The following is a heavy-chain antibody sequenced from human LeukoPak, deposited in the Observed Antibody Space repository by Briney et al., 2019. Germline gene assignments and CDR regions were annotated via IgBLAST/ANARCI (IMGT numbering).Heavy chain of an antibody. Sequence: GGSVRLSCAASGFTFRSYSMNGVRQAAGKGLAGVSSISISSSYIYYAVSVKGRFTISRDNAKNSLYLQMNSLRAEDTAVYYCARDLEDYWGQGTLVTVSS. CDR1: GFTFRSYS. J-gene: IGHJ4*02. CDR2: ISISSSYI. V-gene: IGHV3-21*01. CDR3: ARDLEDY.